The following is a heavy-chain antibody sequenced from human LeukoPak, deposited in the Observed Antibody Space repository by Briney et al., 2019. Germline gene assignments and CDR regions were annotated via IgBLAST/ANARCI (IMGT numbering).Heavy chain of an antibody. CDR2: IYYSGST. D-gene: IGHD6-19*01. J-gene: IGHJ4*02. CDR3: ARPGLSRIAVAGSRDY. CDR1: GGSISSSSYY. Sequence: SETLSLTCTVSGGSISSSSYYWGWIRQPPGRGLEWIGSIYYSGSTYYNPSLKSRVTISVDTSKNQFSLKLSSVTAADTAVYYCARPGLSRIAVAGSRDYWGQGTLVTVSS. V-gene: IGHV4-39*01.